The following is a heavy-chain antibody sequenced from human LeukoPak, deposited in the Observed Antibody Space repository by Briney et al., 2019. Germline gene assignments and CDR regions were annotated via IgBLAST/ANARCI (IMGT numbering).Heavy chain of an antibody. CDR1: GYTFTGYY. D-gene: IGHD1-26*01. Sequence: GASVKVSCKASGYTFTGYYMHWVRQAPGQGLEWMGWINPNSGGTNYAQKFQGRVTMTRDTSISTAYMELSRLRSDDTAVYYCARVGLVGATTAVYFDYWGQGTLVTVSS. CDR3: ARVGLVGATTAVYFDY. V-gene: IGHV1-2*02. J-gene: IGHJ4*02. CDR2: INPNSGGT.